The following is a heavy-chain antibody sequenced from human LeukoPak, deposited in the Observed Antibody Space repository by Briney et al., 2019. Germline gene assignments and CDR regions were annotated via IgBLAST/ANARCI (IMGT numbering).Heavy chain of an antibody. J-gene: IGHJ4*02. CDR3: ARQVVAVAGTGYFDY. Sequence: SETLSLACTVSGGSIRSSSYYWGWIRQPPGKGPEWIGSIYYSGSTYYNASLKSRGTISVDTSKNQFSLKLNSVTAADTAVYFCARQVVAVAGTGYFDYWGQGTLVTVSS. CDR1: GGSIRSSSYY. CDR2: IYYSGST. V-gene: IGHV4-39*01. D-gene: IGHD6-19*01.